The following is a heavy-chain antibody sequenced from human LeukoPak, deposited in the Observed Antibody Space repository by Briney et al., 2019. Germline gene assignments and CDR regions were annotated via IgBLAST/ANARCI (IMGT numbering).Heavy chain of an antibody. CDR3: VKDWEWAQRKDCFDP. J-gene: IGHJ5*02. CDR2: INPNSGGT. D-gene: IGHD3-3*01. CDR1: GYIFTGYY. Sequence: ASEKVSCKASGYIFTGYYMDWVRQASGQGLEWMGRINPNSGGTNYAQKFQGRVTMTRDTSISTAYMELSRLRSDDTAVYYCVKDWEWAQRKDCFDPWGQGTQVTVSS. V-gene: IGHV1-2*06.